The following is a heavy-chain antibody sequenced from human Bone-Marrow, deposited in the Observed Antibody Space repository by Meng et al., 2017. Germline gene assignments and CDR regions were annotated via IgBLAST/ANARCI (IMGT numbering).Heavy chain of an antibody. J-gene: IGHJ5*02. CDR1: AGSICSPNW. D-gene: IGHD1-26*01. Sequence: VSLLESRPGLVETSGALSLACAVSAGSICSPNWWSWVRQPPGRGVEWIGEIYHSGSTPYNPSLLSRVTISVDKSKNQFSLKLSSVTAADTAIYYCASVIYRPSGHNYFDPWGQGTLVTVSS. CDR3: ASVIYRPSGHNYFDP. V-gene: IGHV4-4*02. CDR2: IYHSGST.